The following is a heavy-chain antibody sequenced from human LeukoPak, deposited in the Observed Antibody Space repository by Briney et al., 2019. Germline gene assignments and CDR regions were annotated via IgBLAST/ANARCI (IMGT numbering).Heavy chain of an antibody. Sequence: TGGSLRLFCAVSGFTFSSYWMHWIRHAPGKGLVWVARINSDGSTTNYADSVKGRFTISRDNARNTLYLQMNSLRAEDTAVYYCTRLTPPFDYWGQGTLVTVSS. CDR3: TRLTPPFDY. D-gene: IGHD3-16*01. CDR2: INSDGSTT. V-gene: IGHV3-74*01. J-gene: IGHJ4*02. CDR1: GFTFSSYW.